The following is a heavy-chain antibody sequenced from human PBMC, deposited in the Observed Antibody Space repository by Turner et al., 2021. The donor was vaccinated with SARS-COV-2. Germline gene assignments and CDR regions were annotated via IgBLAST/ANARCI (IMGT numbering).Heavy chain of an antibody. V-gene: IGHV4-4*07. Sequence: QVHLPESGPGLVQASENLTLMCTVSGGPIRPYDWCWIRQPDGKGLEWIGRIHSSGRTNYNPSLQSRVTFSLDTSKSQFSLTLDSLTVADTAIYYCTGQTWGGERDWGQGTLVTVSS. CDR2: IHSSGRT. J-gene: IGHJ4*02. CDR3: TGQTWGGERD. CDR1: GGPIRPYD. D-gene: IGHD1-1*01.